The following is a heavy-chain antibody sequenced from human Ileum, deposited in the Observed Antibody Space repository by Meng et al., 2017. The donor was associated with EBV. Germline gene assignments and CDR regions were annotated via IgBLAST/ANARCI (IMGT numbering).Heavy chain of an antibody. V-gene: IGHV4-39*07. D-gene: IGHD6-19*01. CDR2: FYFGGST. CDR1: GDSLGSSRYY. J-gene: IGHJ4*02. CDR3: AREDSSGWFRVDY. Sequence: QLRLTGSGPGLVKPSETLSPTCTVSGDSLGSSRYYWDWIRQTPGKGLEWIGNFYFGGSTYYNPSLRSRVTISGDTSKNQFSLKLTSVTAADTAIYYCAREDSSGWFRVDYWGPGSLVTVSS.